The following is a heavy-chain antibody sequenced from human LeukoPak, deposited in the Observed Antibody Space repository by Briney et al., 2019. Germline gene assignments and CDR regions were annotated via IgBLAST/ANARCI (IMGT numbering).Heavy chain of an antibody. Sequence: SETLSLTCAVYGGSFSAYFWIWIRQPPGKGLEWIGEINHSGSTNYNPSLKSRVTISVDTSKNQFSLKLSSVTAADTAVYYCARGGECGSCDGFDMWGQGIMVTVSS. D-gene: IGHD2-15*01. CDR3: ARGGECGSCDGFDM. CDR2: INHSGST. V-gene: IGHV4-34*01. CDR1: GGSFSAYF. J-gene: IGHJ3*02.